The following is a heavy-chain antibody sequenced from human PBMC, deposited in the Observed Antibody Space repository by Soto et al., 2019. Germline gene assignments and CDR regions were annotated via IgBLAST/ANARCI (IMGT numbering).Heavy chain of an antibody. CDR2: INPNSGGT. CDR1: GYTFTGYY. D-gene: IGHD3-22*01. J-gene: IGHJ4*02. V-gene: IGHV1-2*02. CDR3: ASLYDSSGYLGFDY. Sequence: ASVKVSCKGSGYTFTGYYMHWVRQAPGQGLEWMGWINPNSGGTNYAQKFQGRVTMTRDTSISTAYMELSRLRSDDTAVYYCASLYDSSGYLGFDYWGQGTLVTVSS.